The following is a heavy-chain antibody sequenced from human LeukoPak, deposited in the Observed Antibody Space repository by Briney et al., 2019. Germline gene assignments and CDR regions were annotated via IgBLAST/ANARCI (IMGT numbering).Heavy chain of an antibody. V-gene: IGHV1-2*02. Sequence: ASVKVSCKAAGHTFTFFYIIWLPQAHGPGMGWMGWINPISGGTHYAQIFQGRVTMTRDTSISTAYMELSSLRSDDTAVYYCAGHWGSNDAFDIWGQGTMVTVSS. J-gene: IGHJ3*02. CDR2: INPISGGT. CDR1: GHTFTFFY. D-gene: IGHD7-27*01. CDR3: AGHWGSNDAFDI.